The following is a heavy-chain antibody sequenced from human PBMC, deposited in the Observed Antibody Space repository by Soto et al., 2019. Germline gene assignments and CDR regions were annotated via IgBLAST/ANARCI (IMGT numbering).Heavy chain of an antibody. J-gene: IGHJ2*01. CDR1: GFTFSSYA. V-gene: IGHV3-23*01. D-gene: IGHD7-27*01. CDR2: ISGSGGST. CDR3: AKRNWGGWYFDL. Sequence: EVQLLESGGGLVQPGGSLRLSCAASGFTFSSYAMSWVRQAPGKGLEWVSAISGSGGSTYYADSVKGRFTISRDNSKNMLYLQMNSLRAEDTAVYYCAKRNWGGWYFDLWGRGTLVTVSS.